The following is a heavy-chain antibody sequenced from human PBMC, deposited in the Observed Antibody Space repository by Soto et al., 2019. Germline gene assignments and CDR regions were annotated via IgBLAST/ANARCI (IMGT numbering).Heavy chain of an antibody. D-gene: IGHD3-22*01. V-gene: IGHV4-39*01. J-gene: IGHJ3*01. CDR3: ARLGIDYYDSKKAFDL. CDR1: GGSMSSGSHY. Sequence: SETLSLTCTVSGGSMSSGSHYWAWVRQPPGKGLEYIGCIFYQPSTYYNPSLKSRVTMSVDTPKNQFSLNLSSVTAADTAVYFCARLGIDYYDSKKAFDLWGQGTMVTVSS. CDR2: IFYQPST.